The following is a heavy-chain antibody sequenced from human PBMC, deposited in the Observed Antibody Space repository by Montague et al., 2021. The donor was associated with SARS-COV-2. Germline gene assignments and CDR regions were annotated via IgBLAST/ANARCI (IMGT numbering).Heavy chain of an antibody. J-gene: IGHJ4*02. D-gene: IGHD5-24*01. V-gene: IGHV4-59*01. Sequence: SETLSLTCTVSGGSISGYYWSWIRQPPGKGLEWIGYVYYSGSTNYNPSLKRRVTIAVDTSKNQFSLKLSSVTAAATAVYYCARVFPRWLQFDPYFDYWGQGTLVTVSS. CDR1: GGSISGYY. CDR3: ARVFPRWLQFDPYFDY. CDR2: VYYSGST.